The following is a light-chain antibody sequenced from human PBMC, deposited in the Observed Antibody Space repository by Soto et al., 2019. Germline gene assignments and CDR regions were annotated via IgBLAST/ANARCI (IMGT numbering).Light chain of an antibody. CDR3: QQSFITPRT. J-gene: IGKJ4*01. Sequence: DIQMTQSPSSLSASVGDRVTITCRASQVIGSSLHWYQQKPGKAPKLLIYATSTLQSGVPSRFSGSGSGTDFTLTISVLQPEDFATYYCQQSFITPRTFGGGTKVEIK. CDR2: ATS. V-gene: IGKV1-39*01. CDR1: QVIGSS.